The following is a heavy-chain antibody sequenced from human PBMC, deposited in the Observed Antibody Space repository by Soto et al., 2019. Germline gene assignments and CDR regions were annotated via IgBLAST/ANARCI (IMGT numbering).Heavy chain of an antibody. V-gene: IGHV3-9*01. CDR2: ISWNTGTI. D-gene: IGHD5-12*01. Sequence: EVQLVESGGGLVQPGRSLRLSCAASGFTFDDYAMHWVRQAPGKGLEWVSYISWNTGTIGYADSVKGRFTISGDNAKNSLYLQMNSLRAEDTALYYCAKDRSIVATIYDYWGQGTLVTVSS. J-gene: IGHJ4*02. CDR1: GFTFDDYA. CDR3: AKDRSIVATIYDY.